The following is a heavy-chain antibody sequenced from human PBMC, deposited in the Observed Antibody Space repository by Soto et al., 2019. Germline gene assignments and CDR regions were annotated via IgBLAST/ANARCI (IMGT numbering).Heavy chain of an antibody. CDR2: IYYSGST. D-gene: IGHD3-10*01. J-gene: IGHJ5*02. V-gene: IGHV4-39*01. CDR3: ARNILWFGEFRNNWFDP. CDR1: GGSVSSGSYY. Sequence: SETLSLTCTVSGGSVSSGSYYWGWIRQPPGKGLEWIGSIYYSGSTYYNPSLKSRVTISVDTSKNQFSLKLSSVTAADTAVYYCARNILWFGEFRNNWFDPWGQGTLVTVSS.